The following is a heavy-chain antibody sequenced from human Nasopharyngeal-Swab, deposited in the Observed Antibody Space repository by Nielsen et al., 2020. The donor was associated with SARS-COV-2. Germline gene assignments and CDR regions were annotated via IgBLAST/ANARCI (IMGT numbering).Heavy chain of an antibody. CDR1: GFAFDDYA. CDR2: ISWNSGSI. CDR3: AKLGTTVTSDY. V-gene: IGHV3-9*01. D-gene: IGHD4-17*01. J-gene: IGHJ4*02. Sequence: SLKISCAASGFAFDDYAMHWVRQAPGKGLEWVSGISWNSGSIGYADSVKGRFTISRDNAKNSLYLQMNSLRAEDTALYYCAKLGTTVTSDYWGQGTLVTVSS.